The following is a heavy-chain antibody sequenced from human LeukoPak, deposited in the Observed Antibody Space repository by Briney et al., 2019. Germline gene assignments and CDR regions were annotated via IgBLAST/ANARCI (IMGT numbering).Heavy chain of an antibody. V-gene: IGHV3-21*01. CDR2: ISSSSTYI. J-gene: IGHJ4*02. Sequence: PGGSLRLSCAASGFIFSSYSMNWVRQAPGKGLEWVSSISSSSTYISYADSVKGRFTISRDNAKSSLYLQMNSLRAEDTAEYSCARDYYDSSGSFDYWGQGTLVTVSS. CDR1: GFIFSSYS. D-gene: IGHD3-22*01. CDR3: ARDYYDSSGSFDY.